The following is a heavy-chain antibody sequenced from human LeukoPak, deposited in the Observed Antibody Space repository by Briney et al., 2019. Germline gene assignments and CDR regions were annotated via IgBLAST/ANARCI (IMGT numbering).Heavy chain of an antibody. CDR1: GGSISSYY. D-gene: IGHD5-24*01. J-gene: IGHJ4*02. CDR2: IYYSGST. V-gene: IGHV4-59*01. CDR3: ARVRDGYNQGAYYFDY. Sequence: PSETLSLTCTVSGGSISSYYWSWIRQPPGKGLEWIGYIYYSGSTNYNPSLKSRVTISVDTSKNQFSLRLSSVTAADTAVYYCARVRDGYNQGAYYFDYWGQGTLVTVSS.